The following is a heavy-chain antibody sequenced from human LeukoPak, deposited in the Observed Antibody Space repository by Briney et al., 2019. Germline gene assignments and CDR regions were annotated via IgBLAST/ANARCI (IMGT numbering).Heavy chain of an antibody. CDR3: AGVGATYDAFDI. V-gene: IGHV4-59*01. CDR2: IYYSGST. CDR1: GGSISSYY. D-gene: IGHD1-26*01. Sequence: SETLSLTCTVSGGSISSYYWSWIRQPPGKGLEWIGYIYYSGSTNYNPSLKSRVTISVDTSKNQFSLKLSSVTAADTAVYYCAGVGATYDAFDIWGQGTMVTVSS. J-gene: IGHJ3*02.